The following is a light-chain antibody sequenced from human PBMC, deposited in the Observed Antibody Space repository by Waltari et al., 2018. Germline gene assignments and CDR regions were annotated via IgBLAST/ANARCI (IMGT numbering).Light chain of an antibody. CDR1: QSVSSSY. Sequence: ESVLTQSPGTLSLSPGERATLSCRASQSVSSSYLAWSQQKPGQAPRLLIYGASSRATGIPDRFSGSGSGTDFTLTISRLEPEDFAVYYCQQYGSSPTFGGGTKVEIK. V-gene: IGKV3-20*01. CDR2: GAS. J-gene: IGKJ4*01. CDR3: QQYGSSPT.